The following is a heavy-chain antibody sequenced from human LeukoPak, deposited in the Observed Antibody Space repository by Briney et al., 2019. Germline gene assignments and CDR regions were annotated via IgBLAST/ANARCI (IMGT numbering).Heavy chain of an antibody. J-gene: IGHJ4*02. CDR3: VKGKWHKLEVFDY. CDR1: GFTFSSYA. CDR2: ISGSGGSGSGSST. D-gene: IGHD2-8*01. Sequence: PGGSLRLSCAASGFTFSSYAMNWVRQAPGKGPEWVSTISGSGGSGSGSSTYYADSVKGRFTISRDNSKNMLYLQMNSLRAEDTAMYYCVKGKWHKLEVFDYWGQGTLVTVSS. V-gene: IGHV3-23*01.